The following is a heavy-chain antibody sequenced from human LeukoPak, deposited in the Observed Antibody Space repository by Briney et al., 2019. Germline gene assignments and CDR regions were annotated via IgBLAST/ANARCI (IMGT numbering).Heavy chain of an antibody. D-gene: IGHD5-18*01. CDR1: GFTFSSYE. CDR3: ARDSWIQLWSDKLDY. Sequence: GGSLRLSCAASGFTFSSYEMNWVRQAPGKGLEWVSYISSSGSTIYYADSVKGRFTISRDNAKNSLYLQMNSLRAEDTAVYCCARDSWIQLWSDKLDYWGQGTLVTVSS. CDR2: ISSSGSTI. V-gene: IGHV3-48*03. J-gene: IGHJ4*02.